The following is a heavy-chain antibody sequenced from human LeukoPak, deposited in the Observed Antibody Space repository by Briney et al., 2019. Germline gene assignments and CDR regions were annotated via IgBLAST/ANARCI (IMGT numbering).Heavy chain of an antibody. Sequence: SETLSLTCAVYGGSFSGYYWSWIRQPPGKGLEWIGEINHSGSTNYNPSLKSRVTISVDTSKNQFSLKLSSVTAADTAMYYCARGGPNWFDPWGQGTLVTVSS. J-gene: IGHJ5*02. CDR1: GGSFSGYY. V-gene: IGHV4-34*01. CDR2: INHSGST. CDR3: ARGGPNWFDP.